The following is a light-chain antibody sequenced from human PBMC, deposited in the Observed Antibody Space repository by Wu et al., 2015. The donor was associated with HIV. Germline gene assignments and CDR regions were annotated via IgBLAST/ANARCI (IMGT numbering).Light chain of an antibody. CDR3: QQYGSSPLYS. CDR1: QSVSTF. Sequence: EIMLTQSPATLSLSPGERATLSCRASQSVSTFLAWYQHKPGQAPRLLIYGVSNRATGIPDRFTGSGSGTDFSLTISRLEPEDFAVYYCQQYGSSPLYSFGQGTKLEIK. J-gene: IGKJ2*03. V-gene: IGKV3-20*01. CDR2: GVS.